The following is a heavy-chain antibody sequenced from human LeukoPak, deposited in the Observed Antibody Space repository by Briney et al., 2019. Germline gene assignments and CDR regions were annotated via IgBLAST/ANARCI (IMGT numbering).Heavy chain of an antibody. CDR1: GFTFSSYA. J-gene: IGHJ4*02. D-gene: IGHD3-22*01. Sequence: QPGRSLRLSCAASGFTFSSYAMPWVRQAPGKGLEWVAVISYDGSNRYYADSVKGRFTISRDNSKNTLYLQMNSLRAEDTAVYYCAKSGSSGYSGKYDYWGQGTLVTVSS. CDR2: ISYDGSNR. V-gene: IGHV3-30*04. CDR3: AKSGSSGYSGKYDY.